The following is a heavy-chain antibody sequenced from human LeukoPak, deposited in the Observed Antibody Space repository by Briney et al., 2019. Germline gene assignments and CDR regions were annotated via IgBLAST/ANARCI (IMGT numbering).Heavy chain of an antibody. V-gene: IGHV1-18*01. CDR3: AKDSGSYTDNNWFDP. Sequence: GASVKVSCKASGYTFTSYGISWVRQAPGQGLEWMGWISAYNGNTNYAQKLQGRVTMTTDTSTSTAYMELRSLRSDDTAVYYCAKDSGSYTDNNWFDPWGQGTLVIVSS. CDR2: ISAYNGNT. J-gene: IGHJ5*02. D-gene: IGHD1-26*01. CDR1: GYTFTSYG.